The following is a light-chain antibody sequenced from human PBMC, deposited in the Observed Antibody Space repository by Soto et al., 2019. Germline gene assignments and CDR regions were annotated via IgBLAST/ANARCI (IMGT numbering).Light chain of an antibody. V-gene: IGKV3-15*01. Sequence: EIVMTQSPATLSVSPGERVTLSCRASQSVSSNLAWYQQKPGQAPRPLIYGASTRATGIPARFSGSGSGTEFALTISSLQSEDFAVYYCQQYNNWPRTFGQGTKVEI. CDR2: GAS. CDR3: QQYNNWPRT. CDR1: QSVSSN. J-gene: IGKJ1*01.